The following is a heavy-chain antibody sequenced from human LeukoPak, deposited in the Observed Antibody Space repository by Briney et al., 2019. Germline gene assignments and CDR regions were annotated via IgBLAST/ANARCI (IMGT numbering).Heavy chain of an antibody. CDR1: SGSFSDYY. D-gene: IGHD6-13*01. J-gene: IGHJ3*02. CDR3: ARLASIAAAGHETFDI. Sequence: SETLSLTYAVYSGSFSDYYWTWIRQPPGKGLEWIGEINHSGNTNYNPSLKSRVTISVDTSKNQFSLKLSSVTAADTAVYYCARLASIAAAGHETFDIWGQGTMVTVSS. CDR2: INHSGNT. V-gene: IGHV4-34*01.